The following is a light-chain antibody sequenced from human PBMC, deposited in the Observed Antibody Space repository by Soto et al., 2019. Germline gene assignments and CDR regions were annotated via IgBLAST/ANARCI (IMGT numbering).Light chain of an antibody. Sequence: DIHMTQSPSTVSAAVGDRVTITCRASQSISTWLAWYQQKPGKAPKLLIYAASTLESRVPSRFSGSGSGTEFALTISSLQADDFATYYCQQYDGYFPAFGQGTKVDIK. CDR2: AAS. J-gene: IGKJ1*01. CDR1: QSISTW. CDR3: QQYDGYFPA. V-gene: IGKV1-5*01.